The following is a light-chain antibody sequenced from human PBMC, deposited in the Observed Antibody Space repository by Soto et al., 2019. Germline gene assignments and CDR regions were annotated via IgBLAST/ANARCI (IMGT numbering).Light chain of an antibody. Sequence: QSALTQPASVSGSPGQSLTISCTGSSSDIGRYNFVSWYQQLPGKAPKVLIHEVSNRPSGVSNRFSGSKSGNTASLSISGLQAEDEADYYCSSYSSRTTPVVFGGGTKVTVL. CDR2: EVS. J-gene: IGLJ2*01. V-gene: IGLV2-14*01. CDR1: SSDIGRYNF. CDR3: SSYSSRTTPVV.